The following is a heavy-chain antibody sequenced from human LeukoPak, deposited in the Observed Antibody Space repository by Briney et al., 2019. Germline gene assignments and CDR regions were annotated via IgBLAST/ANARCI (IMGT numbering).Heavy chain of an antibody. CDR2: ISSSSSSTI. CDR3: ARDRVTGSFDI. Sequence: GGSLRLSCAASGFIFSNYNMNWVRQAPGKGLEWVSYISSSSSSTIYNAGSVRGRFTISRDNAKNSLYLQMNSLRDEDTAVYYCARDRVTGSFDIWGHGTVVTVSS. J-gene: IGHJ3*02. CDR1: GFIFSNYN. D-gene: IGHD3-10*01. V-gene: IGHV3-48*02.